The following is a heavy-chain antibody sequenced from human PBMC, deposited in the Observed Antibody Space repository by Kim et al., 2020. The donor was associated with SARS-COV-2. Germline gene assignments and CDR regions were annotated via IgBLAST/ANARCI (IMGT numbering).Heavy chain of an antibody. J-gene: IGHJ6*02. D-gene: IGHD4-4*01. Sequence: YNPSLKSRVTISVDTSKNQFSLKLSSVTAADTAVYYCARGSPVTSYGMDVWGQGTTVTVSS. V-gene: IGHV4-34*01. CDR3: ARGSPVTSYGMDV.